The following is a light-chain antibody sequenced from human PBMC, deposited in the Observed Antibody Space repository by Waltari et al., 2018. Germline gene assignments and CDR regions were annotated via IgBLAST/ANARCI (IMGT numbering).Light chain of an antibody. CDR1: INDVVTYPY. V-gene: IGLV2-14*01. CDR3: SSYTSTKIL. J-gene: IGLJ2*01. Sequence: QSALTQPASVSGSPGQSITISCTGTINDVVTYPYVSWYQQHPGKAPKLIIFEVKNRPSGVSNRFSGSKYANTASLTISGLQAEDEADYYCSSYTSTKILFGGGTKLTVL. CDR2: EVK.